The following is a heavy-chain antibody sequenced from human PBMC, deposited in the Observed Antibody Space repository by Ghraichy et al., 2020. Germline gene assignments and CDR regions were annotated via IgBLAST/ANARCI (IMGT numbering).Heavy chain of an antibody. Sequence: GGSLRLSCAASGFTFSDYYMSWIRQAPGKGLEWVSYISSSGSTIYYADSVKGRFTISRDNAKNSLYLQMNSLRAEDTAVYYCARRYYYDSSGYYYFLDYWGQGTLVTVSS. V-gene: IGHV3-11*01. D-gene: IGHD3-22*01. CDR2: ISSSGSTI. CDR1: GFTFSDYY. J-gene: IGHJ4*02. CDR3: ARRYYYDSSGYYYFLDY.